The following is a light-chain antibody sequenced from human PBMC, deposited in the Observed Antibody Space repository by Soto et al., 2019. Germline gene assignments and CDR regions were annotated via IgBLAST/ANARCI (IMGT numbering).Light chain of an antibody. Sequence: EIVLTQSPGTLSLSPGERATLSCRTSQTITKNYLAWYQQKPGQAPRLLIYGASSRVTGIPDRFSGSGSGTDFTLIISRLEPEDFAVYYCQQYGTSPITFGQGTRLEIK. CDR2: GAS. CDR1: QTITKNY. CDR3: QQYGTSPIT. V-gene: IGKV3-20*01. J-gene: IGKJ5*01.